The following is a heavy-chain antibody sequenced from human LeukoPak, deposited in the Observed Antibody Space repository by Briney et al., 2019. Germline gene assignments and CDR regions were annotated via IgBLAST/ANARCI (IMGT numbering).Heavy chain of an antibody. CDR2: LYSGGSA. Sequence: PGGSLRLSCAASGFNVSSNYMSWVRQAPGKGLEWVSLLYSGGSAFHADSVKGRFTISRDNSKNTLYLQLNSLRAEDTAVYYCARAGGGYRYGYYYHFHMDVWGKGTTVTVSS. D-gene: IGHD5-18*01. J-gene: IGHJ6*03. V-gene: IGHV3-53*01. CDR1: GFNVSSNY. CDR3: ARAGGGYRYGYYYHFHMDV.